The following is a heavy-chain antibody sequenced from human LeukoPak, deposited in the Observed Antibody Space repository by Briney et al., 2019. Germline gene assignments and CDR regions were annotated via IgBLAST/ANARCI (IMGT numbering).Heavy chain of an antibody. CDR1: GDTFSRYA. D-gene: IGHD4-17*01. J-gene: IGHJ4*02. CDR2: INPSGGST. V-gene: IGHV1-46*01. CDR3: ARVPGSYGAFDY. Sequence: ASVKVSCKASGDTFSRYAISWVRQAPGQGLEWMGIINPSGGSTSYAQKFQGRVTMTRDMSTSTVYMELSSLRSEDTAVYYCARVPGSYGAFDYWGQGTLVTVSS.